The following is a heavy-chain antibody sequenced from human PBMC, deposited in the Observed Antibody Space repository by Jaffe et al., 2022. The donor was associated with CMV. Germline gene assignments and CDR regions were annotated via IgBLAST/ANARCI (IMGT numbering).Heavy chain of an antibody. D-gene: IGHD5-18*01. Sequence: QLQLQESGPGLVKPSETLSLTCTVSGGSISSSSYYWGWIRQPPGKGLEWIGSIYYSGSTYYNPSLKSRVTISVDTSKNQFSLKLSSVTAADTAVYYCARQRPPGYSYGYVIDYWGQGTLVTVSS. CDR3: ARQRPPGYSYGYVIDY. J-gene: IGHJ4*02. V-gene: IGHV4-39*01. CDR1: GGSISSSSYY. CDR2: IYYSGST.